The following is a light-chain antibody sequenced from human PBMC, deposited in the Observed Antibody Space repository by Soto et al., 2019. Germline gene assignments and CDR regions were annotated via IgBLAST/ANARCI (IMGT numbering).Light chain of an antibody. CDR2: DAS. J-gene: IGKJ1*01. CDR3: QQYLSYSWT. Sequence: DIQMTQSPSSLSASVGDTVTITCRASQTITRGMAWYQQKPGTAPKLLIYDASSLESGVPSRFSGSRSGTESTPTISRLQHDDVATYYCQQYLSYSWTFGQGTKVDIK. V-gene: IGKV1-5*01. CDR1: QTITRG.